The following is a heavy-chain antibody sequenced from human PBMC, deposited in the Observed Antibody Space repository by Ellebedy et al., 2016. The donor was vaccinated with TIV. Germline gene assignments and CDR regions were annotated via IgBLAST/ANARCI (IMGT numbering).Heavy chain of an antibody. CDR1: GDSISNGFW. V-gene: IGHV4-4*02. J-gene: IGHJ4*02. CDR3: ARGLVSGRALDY. Sequence: GSLRLSCAVSGDSISNGFWWSWVRQPPGKGLEWIGEVYHRGNTNYNPSLKSRATISVDKSQNQFSLRLTSVTAADTAIFYCARGLVSGRALDYWGQGTLVTVSS. CDR2: VYHRGNT. D-gene: IGHD2-15*01.